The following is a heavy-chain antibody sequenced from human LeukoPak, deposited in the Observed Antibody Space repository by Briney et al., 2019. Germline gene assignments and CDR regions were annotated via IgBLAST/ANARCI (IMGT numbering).Heavy chain of an antibody. CDR3: ARALNSRYNWNYRPMGYYYMDV. J-gene: IGHJ6*03. Sequence: PSETLSLTCTVSGGSISSGSYYWSWIRQPAGKGLEWIGRIYTSGSTNYNPSLKSRVTISVDTSKNQFSLKLSSVTAADTAVCYCARALNSRYNWNYRPMGYYYMDVWGKGTTVTVSS. CDR2: IYTSGST. CDR1: GGSISSGSYY. D-gene: IGHD1-7*01. V-gene: IGHV4-61*02.